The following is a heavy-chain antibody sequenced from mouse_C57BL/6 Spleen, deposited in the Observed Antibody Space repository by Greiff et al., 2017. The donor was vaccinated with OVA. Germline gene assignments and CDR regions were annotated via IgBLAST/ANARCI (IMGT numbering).Heavy chain of an antibody. J-gene: IGHJ2*01. CDR3: ARLGVASTFDY. Sequence: EVMLVESGGGLVQPGGSLKLSCAASGFTFSDYYMYWVRQTPEKRLEWVAYISNGGGSTYYPDTVKGRFTISRDNAKNTLYLQMSRLKSEDTAMYYCARLGVASTFDYWGQGTTLTVSS. D-gene: IGHD6-1*01. CDR2: ISNGGGST. V-gene: IGHV5-12*01. CDR1: GFTFSDYY.